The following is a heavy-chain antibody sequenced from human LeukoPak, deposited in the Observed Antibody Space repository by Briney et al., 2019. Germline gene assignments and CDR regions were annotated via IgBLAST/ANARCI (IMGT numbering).Heavy chain of an antibody. CDR3: ARGGNYDFWSGYYTH. J-gene: IGHJ4*02. Sequence: ASVKVSCKASGYTFTSYGISWVRPAPGQGLEWMGWISAYNGNTNYAQKLQGRVTMTTDTSTSTAYMELRSLRSDDTAVYYCARGGNYDFWSGYYTHWGQGTLVTVSS. CDR2: ISAYNGNT. D-gene: IGHD3-3*01. CDR1: GYTFTSYG. V-gene: IGHV1-18*01.